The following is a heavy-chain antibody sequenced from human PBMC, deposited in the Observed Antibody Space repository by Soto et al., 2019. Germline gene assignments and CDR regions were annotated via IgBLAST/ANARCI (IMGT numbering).Heavy chain of an antibody. D-gene: IGHD3-10*01. Sequence: ASVKVSCKASGYTFTSYYMHWVRQAPGQGLEWMGIINPSGGSTSYAQKFQGRVTMTRDTSTSTVYMELSSLRSEDTAVYYCARSRVMYYYGSGPTYWGQGTLVTSPQ. CDR2: INPSGGST. CDR1: GYTFTSYY. J-gene: IGHJ4*02. V-gene: IGHV1-46*01. CDR3: ARSRVMYYYGSGPTY.